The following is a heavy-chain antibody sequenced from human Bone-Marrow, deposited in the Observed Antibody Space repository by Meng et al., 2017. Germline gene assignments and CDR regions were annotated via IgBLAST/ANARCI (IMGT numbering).Heavy chain of an antibody. V-gene: IGHV1-2*02. J-gene: IGHJ4*02. CDR3: AVRPLVGPTAEVDY. D-gene: IGHD1-26*01. Sequence: ASVKVSCKASGYTFTSYYMHWVRQAPGQGLEWMGWINPNSGGTNYAQKFQGRVTMTRDTSISTAYMELSRLRSDDTAVYYCAVRPLVGPTAEVDYWGQGTLVTVSS. CDR1: GYTFTSYY. CDR2: INPNSGGT.